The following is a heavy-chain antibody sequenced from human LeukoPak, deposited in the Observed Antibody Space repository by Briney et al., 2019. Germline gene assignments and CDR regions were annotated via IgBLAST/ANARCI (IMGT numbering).Heavy chain of an antibody. V-gene: IGHV4-34*01. CDR1: GGSFSGYY. CDR2: INHSGST. Sequence: PSETLSLTCAVYGGSFSGYYWSWIRQPPGKGLEWIGEINHSGSTNYNPSLKSRVTISVDTSKNQFSLKLSSVTAADTAVYYCARIMGSSWYLRFDPWGQGNLVTVSS. D-gene: IGHD6-13*01. CDR3: ARIMGSSWYLRFDP. J-gene: IGHJ5*02.